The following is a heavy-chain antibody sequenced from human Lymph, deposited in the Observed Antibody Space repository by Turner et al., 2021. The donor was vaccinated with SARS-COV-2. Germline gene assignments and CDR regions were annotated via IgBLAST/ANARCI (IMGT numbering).Heavy chain of an antibody. CDR3: ARDLDTAGGMDV. J-gene: IGHJ6*02. CDR1: GLTVSSNY. CDR2: IYSGGST. D-gene: IGHD5-18*01. Sequence: EVQLVASGGGLVQPGGSMRLSCAASGLTVSSNYITWVRQAPGKGLEWVSVIYSGGSTYYADSVKGRFTISRHNSKNTLYLQMNSLRAEDTAVYYCARDLDTAGGMDVWGQGTTVTVSS. V-gene: IGHV3-53*04.